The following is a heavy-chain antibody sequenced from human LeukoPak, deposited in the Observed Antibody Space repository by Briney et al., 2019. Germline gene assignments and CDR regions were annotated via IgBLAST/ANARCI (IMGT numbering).Heavy chain of an antibody. CDR3: AREGSYLGSGSPPLDY. V-gene: IGHV4-34*01. Sequence: KPSETLSLTCAVYGGSFNNYYWRWIRPPPARGGQWIGEIHHSGTTNYHPSLKSRDTMSVDTSKSQISLKMNAVTAADTAVYYCAREGSYLGSGSPPLDYWGQGTLVSVSS. D-gene: IGHD3-10*01. CDR1: GGSFNNYY. CDR2: IHHSGTT. J-gene: IGHJ4*02.